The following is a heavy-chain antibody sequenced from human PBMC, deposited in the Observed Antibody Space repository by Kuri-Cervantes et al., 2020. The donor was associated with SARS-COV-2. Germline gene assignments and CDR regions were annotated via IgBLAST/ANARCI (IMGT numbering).Heavy chain of an antibody. D-gene: IGHD3-10*01. CDR3: ARLLNYYGSGSYGPFDP. J-gene: IGHJ5*02. CDR2: IYPGDSDT. Sequence: GGSLRLSCKGSGYSFTSYWIGWVRQMPGKGLEWMGIIYPGDSDTRYSPSFQGQVTISADKSISTAYLQWSSLKASDTAMYYCARLLNYYGSGSYGPFDPWGQGTLVTVYS. CDR1: GYSFTSYW. V-gene: IGHV5-51*01.